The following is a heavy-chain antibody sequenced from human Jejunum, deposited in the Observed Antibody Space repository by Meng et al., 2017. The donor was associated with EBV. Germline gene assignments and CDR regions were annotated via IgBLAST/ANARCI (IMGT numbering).Heavy chain of an antibody. D-gene: IGHD2-2*01. V-gene: IGHV1-3*01. CDR3: ASGPSCSSGSCQEFDY. J-gene: IGHJ4*02. CDR2: INGGATSK. CDR1: EYIFHTYE. Sequence: HVQLVQSGAEVKIPGAVVRVSCQASEYIFHTYELHWVGQAPGQRLEWMGWINGGATSKVYSQNFQGRLTIARDTSARTAFMELSSLTSEDTAVYYCASGPSCSSGSCQEFDYWGQGTLVTVSS.